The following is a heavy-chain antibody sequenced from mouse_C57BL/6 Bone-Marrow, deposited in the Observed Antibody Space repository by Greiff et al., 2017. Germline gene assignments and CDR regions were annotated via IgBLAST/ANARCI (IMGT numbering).Heavy chain of an antibody. J-gene: IGHJ1*03. CDR3: ARWGYYGNYVSYWYFDV. D-gene: IGHD2-1*01. CDR1: GYTFTDHT. Sequence: QVQLQQSDAELVKPGASVKISCKVSGYTFTDHTIHWMKQRPEPGLEWIGYIYPRDGSTKYNEKFKGKATLTADKSSSTAYMQLNSLTSEDSAVYFCARWGYYGNYVSYWYFDVWGTGTTVTVSS. V-gene: IGHV1-78*01. CDR2: IYPRDGST.